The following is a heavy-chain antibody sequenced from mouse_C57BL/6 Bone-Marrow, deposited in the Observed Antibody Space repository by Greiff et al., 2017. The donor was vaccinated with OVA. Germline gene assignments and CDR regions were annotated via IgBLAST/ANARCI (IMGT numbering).Heavy chain of an antibody. CDR3: ARPYVYDCAMDY. V-gene: IGHV1-18*01. CDR2: INPNNGGT. J-gene: IGHJ4*01. CDR1: GYTFTDYN. D-gene: IGHD2-2*01. Sequence: EVQLQQPGPELVKPGASVKISCKASGYTFTDYNMDWVKQSHGKGLEWIGDINPNNGGTIYNQKFKGKATLTVDKSSSTAYMELRSLTSEDTAVYYCARPYVYDCAMDYWGQGTSVTVSS.